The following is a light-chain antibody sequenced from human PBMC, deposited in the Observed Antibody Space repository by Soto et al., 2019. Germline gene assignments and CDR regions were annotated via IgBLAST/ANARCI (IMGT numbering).Light chain of an antibody. CDR3: CSYASSGTYVV. CDR2: EGT. V-gene: IGLV2-23*01. Sequence: QSVLTQPASVSGPPGQSITISCTGTSSNVGSYNLVSWYQQHPGKAPKLMIYEGTKRPSGVSNRFSGSRSGNTASLTISGLQAEDEADYYCCSYASSGTYVVFGGGTK. CDR1: SSNVGSYNL. J-gene: IGLJ2*01.